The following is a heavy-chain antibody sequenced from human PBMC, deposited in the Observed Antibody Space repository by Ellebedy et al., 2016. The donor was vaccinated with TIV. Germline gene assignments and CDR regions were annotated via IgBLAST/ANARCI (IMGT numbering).Heavy chain of an antibody. CDR1: GFPFSTSW. J-gene: IGHJ4*02. CDR3: ARDGVTTRFSLFDY. Sequence: GESLKIFCAAPGFPFSTSWMNWVRQAPGKGLELVAIIKQDGSEKNYVDSVKGRFTISRDNSKNSLYVQMNSLRVEDTAVYYCARDGVTTRFSLFDYWGQGTLVTVSS. D-gene: IGHD4-11*01. CDR2: IKQDGSEK. V-gene: IGHV3-7*01.